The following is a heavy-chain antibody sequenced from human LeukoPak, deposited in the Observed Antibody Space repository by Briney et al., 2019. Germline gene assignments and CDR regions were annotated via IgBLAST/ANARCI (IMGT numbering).Heavy chain of an antibody. D-gene: IGHD6-6*01. Sequence: GESLRLSCAASGFTFSSYAMSWVRQAPRKGLEWVSATSGSGGSTYYADSVKGRFTISRDNSKNTLYLQMNSLRAEDTAVYYRAKKSAIAARRSDAFDIWGQGTMVTVSS. J-gene: IGHJ3*02. CDR3: AKKSAIAARRSDAFDI. V-gene: IGHV3-23*01. CDR2: TSGSGGST. CDR1: GFTFSSYA.